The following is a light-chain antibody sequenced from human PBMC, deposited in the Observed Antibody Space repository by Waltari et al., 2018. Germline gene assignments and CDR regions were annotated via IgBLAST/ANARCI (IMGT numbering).Light chain of an antibody. CDR3: QQENEWPRT. Sequence: EILMTQSPATLSVSPGERATLSCRASQSISNNLAWYQNKPGQAHRLRISAASTRATGIPARFSGSGSGTEFTLTISSLQSEDFAGYYCQQENEWPRTFGQGTKVEIK. J-gene: IGKJ1*01. CDR1: QSISNN. V-gene: IGKV3-15*01. CDR2: AAS.